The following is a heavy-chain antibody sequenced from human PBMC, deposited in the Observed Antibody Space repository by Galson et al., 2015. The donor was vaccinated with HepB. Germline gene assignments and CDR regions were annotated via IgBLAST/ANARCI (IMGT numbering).Heavy chain of an antibody. CDR3: ATVGLEAGY. V-gene: IGHV3-30-3*01. CDR1: GFTFSSYA. CDR2: ISYDGSNK. Sequence: SLRLSCAASGFTFSSYAMHWVRQAPGKGLEWVAVISYDGSNKYYADSVKGRFTISRDNSKNTLYLQMNSLRAEDTAVYYCATVGLEAGYWGQGTLVTVSS. J-gene: IGHJ4*02. D-gene: IGHD1-26*01.